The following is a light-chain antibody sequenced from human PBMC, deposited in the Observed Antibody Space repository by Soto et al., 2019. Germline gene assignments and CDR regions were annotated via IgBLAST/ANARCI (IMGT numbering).Light chain of an antibody. CDR3: QQANSFPIT. V-gene: IGKV1-12*01. Sequence: DIQMTQSPSSVSASVGDTVTITCRAGQGLKFLAWYQQKPGKAPRLLIYEATNLQSGVPPRFSGSGSGTDFTLTISSLQPEDFATYFCQQANSFPITFGQGTRLEIK. CDR1: QGLKF. J-gene: IGKJ5*01. CDR2: EAT.